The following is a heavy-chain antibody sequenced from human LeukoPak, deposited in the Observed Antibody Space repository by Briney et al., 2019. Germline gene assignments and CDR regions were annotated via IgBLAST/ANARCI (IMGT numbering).Heavy chain of an antibody. J-gene: IGHJ4*02. CDR2: IIPILGIA. V-gene: IGHV1-69*04. Sequence: SVKVSCKASGGTFSSYAISWVRQAPGQVLEWMGRIIPILGIANYAQKFQGRVTITADKSTSTAYMELSSLRSEDTAVYYCARDQGMEGAYFDYWGQGTLVTVSS. D-gene: IGHD1-26*01. CDR3: ARDQGMEGAYFDY. CDR1: GGTFSSYA.